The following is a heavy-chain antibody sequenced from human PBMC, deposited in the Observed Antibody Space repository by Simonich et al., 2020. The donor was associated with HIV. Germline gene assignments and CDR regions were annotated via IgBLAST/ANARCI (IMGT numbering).Heavy chain of an antibody. Sequence: QVQLVPSGAAVKKPGSSVKVSCKASGGPFSSHVISWVRQAPGQGLEWMGGSIPSFGTTHNAQKFQGRVTITADESTSTAYMDLGSLRSEDTAVYYCARGGGEQQLVSWFDPWGQGTLVTVSS. CDR1: GGPFSSHV. V-gene: IGHV1-69*13. CDR2: SIPSFGTT. J-gene: IGHJ5*02. D-gene: IGHD6-13*01. CDR3: ARGGGEQQLVSWFDP.